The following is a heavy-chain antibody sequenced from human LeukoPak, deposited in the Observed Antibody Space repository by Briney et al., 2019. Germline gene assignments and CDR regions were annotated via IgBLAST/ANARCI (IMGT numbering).Heavy chain of an antibody. D-gene: IGHD6-6*01. CDR1: GFTFSSYW. V-gene: IGHV3-48*01. J-gene: IGHJ4*02. CDR2: ISASRSNI. CDR3: ARGGAARPDY. Sequence: AGGSLRLSCAASGFTFSSYWMNWVRQAPGKGLEWVSYISASRSNINYADSVKGRFTISRDNAKNSLYLQMNSLRAEDTAVYYCARGGAARPDYWGQGILVTVSS.